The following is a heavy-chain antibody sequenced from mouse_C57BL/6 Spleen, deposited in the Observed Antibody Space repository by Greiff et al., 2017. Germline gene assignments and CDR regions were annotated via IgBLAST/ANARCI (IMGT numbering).Heavy chain of an antibody. J-gene: IGHJ2*01. Sequence: DVKLVESGGGLVKPGGSLKLSCAASGFTFSDYGMHWVRQAPEKGLEWVAYISSGSSTIYYADTVKGRFTISRDNAKNTLFLQMTSLRSEDTAMYYCARDSAMVRVYFDYWGQGTTLTVSS. V-gene: IGHV5-17*01. CDR3: ARDSAMVRVYFDY. D-gene: IGHD1-1*02. CDR2: ISSGSSTI. CDR1: GFTFSDYG.